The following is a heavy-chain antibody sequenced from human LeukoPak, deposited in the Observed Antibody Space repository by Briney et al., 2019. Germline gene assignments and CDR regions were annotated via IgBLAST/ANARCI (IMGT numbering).Heavy chain of an antibody. J-gene: IGHJ3*02. Sequence: GGSLRLSCAASGFTFSSYSMNWVRQAPGKGLEWVSSISSSSSYIYYADSVKGRFTISRDNAKNSLYLQMNSLRAEDTAVYYCARDLSPSQAFDIWGQGTMVTVSS. CDR1: GFTFSSYS. CDR2: ISSSSSYI. V-gene: IGHV3-21*01. CDR3: ARDLSPSQAFDI.